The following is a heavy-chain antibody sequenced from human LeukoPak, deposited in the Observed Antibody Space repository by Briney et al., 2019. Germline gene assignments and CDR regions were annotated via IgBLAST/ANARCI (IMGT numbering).Heavy chain of an antibody. V-gene: IGHV4-39*07. CDR2: IFYSGST. D-gene: IGHD3-10*01. Sequence: SETLSLTCTVSGGSISTSNYYWGWIRQPPGKGLEWIGNIFYSGSTYYGPSLRSRVTISLDTSKNHFSLRLISATAADAAVYYCARARDAGSTSSDYCGEATLVIVSS. J-gene: IGHJ4*02. CDR1: GGSISTSNYY. CDR3: ARARDAGSTSSDY.